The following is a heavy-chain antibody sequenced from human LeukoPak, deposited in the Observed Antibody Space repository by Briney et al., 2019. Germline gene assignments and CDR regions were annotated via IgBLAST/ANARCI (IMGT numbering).Heavy chain of an antibody. V-gene: IGHV3-23*01. CDR3: AKDLGYYYGSGTFYYYYYMDV. Sequence: PGGSLRLSCTVSGFTVSSNSMSWVRQAPGKGLEWVSAISGSGGSTYYADSVKGRFTISRDNSKNTLYLQMNSLRAEDTAVYYCAKDLGYYYGSGTFYYYYYMDVWGKGTTVTISS. D-gene: IGHD3-10*01. J-gene: IGHJ6*03. CDR1: GFTVSSNS. CDR2: ISGSGGST.